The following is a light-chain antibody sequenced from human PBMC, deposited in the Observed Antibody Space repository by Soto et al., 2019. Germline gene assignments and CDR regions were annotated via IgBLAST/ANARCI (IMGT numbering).Light chain of an antibody. CDR3: QQLNSHPYT. Sequence: IQLTQSPSSLSASVGDRVTITCRASQDISNYLAWYQQRPGKAPKLLIYVASTLQSGVPSRVGGSGSGTHFTLPISSLQPEDFATYYCQQLNSHPYTFGQGTKLEI. CDR2: VAS. CDR1: QDISNY. J-gene: IGKJ2*01. V-gene: IGKV1-9*01.